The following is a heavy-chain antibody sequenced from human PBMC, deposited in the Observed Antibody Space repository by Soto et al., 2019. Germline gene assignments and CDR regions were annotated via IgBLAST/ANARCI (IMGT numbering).Heavy chain of an antibody. D-gene: IGHD2-21*01. CDR2: INHSGST. CDR3: GIFPYYYYGMDV. V-gene: IGHV4-34*01. J-gene: IGHJ6*02. Sequence: SETLSLTCAVYGGSFSGYYWSWIRQPPGKGLEWIGEINHSGSTNYNPSLKSRVTISVDTSKNQFSLKLSSVTAADTAVYYCGIFPYYYYGMDVWGQGTTVTVSS. CDR1: GGSFSGYY.